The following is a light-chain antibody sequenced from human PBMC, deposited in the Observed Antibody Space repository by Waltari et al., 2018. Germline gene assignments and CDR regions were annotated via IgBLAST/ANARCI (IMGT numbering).Light chain of an antibody. Sequence: EIVLTQSPGTLSLSLGERATVSCRASQSVSSALAWYQQKPGQAPRLLIYGASTRATDIPDRFSGSGSGTDFSLTISRLGPDDFAVYYCEHYLRLPVTFGQGTTVEI. CDR2: GAS. V-gene: IGKV3-20*01. J-gene: IGKJ1*01. CDR1: QSVSSA. CDR3: EHYLRLPVT.